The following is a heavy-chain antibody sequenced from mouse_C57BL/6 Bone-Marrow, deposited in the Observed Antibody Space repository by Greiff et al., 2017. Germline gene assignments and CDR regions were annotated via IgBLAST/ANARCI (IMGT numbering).Heavy chain of an antibody. Sequence: QVQLQQPGTELVKPGASVKLSCKASGYTFTSYWMHWVKQRPGQGLEWIGNINPTNGGTNYNEKFKSKATLTVDKSSSTAYMQLSSLTSEDSAVYYCQYGNYVHWYFDVWGTGTTVTVSS. V-gene: IGHV1-53*01. J-gene: IGHJ1*03. D-gene: IGHD2-1*01. CDR2: INPTNGGT. CDR1: GYTFTSYW. CDR3: QYGNYVHWYFDV.